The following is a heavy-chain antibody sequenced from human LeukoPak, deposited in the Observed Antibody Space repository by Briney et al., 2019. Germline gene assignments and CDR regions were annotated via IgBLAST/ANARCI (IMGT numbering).Heavy chain of an antibody. J-gene: IGHJ4*02. D-gene: IGHD6-13*01. CDR3: AKDGYSSSWNYFDY. CDR1: GFTFDDYA. CDR2: ISWNSGSI. V-gene: IGHV3-9*01. Sequence: GGSLRLSCAASGFTFDDYAMHWVRQAPGKGLEWVSGISWNSGSIGYADSVKGRFTISRDNAKNSLYLQMNGLRAEDTALYYCAKDGYSSSWNYFDYWGQGTLVTVSS.